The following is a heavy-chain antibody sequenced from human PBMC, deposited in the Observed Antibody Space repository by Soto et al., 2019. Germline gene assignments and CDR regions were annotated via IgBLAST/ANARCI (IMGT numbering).Heavy chain of an antibody. CDR1: GFTSSSYG. CDR3: AKDKVGYCSGRFDS. Sequence: PGGSLRLSCAASGFTSSSYGMHWVRQAPGKGLEWVAAISYDGSNKYNADSVKGRSTISRDNSRNTLYLQMNSLRAEDTAVYYCAKDKVGYCSGRFDSWGLGTLVTVSS. J-gene: IGHJ4*02. D-gene: IGHD6-19*01. V-gene: IGHV3-30*18. CDR2: ISYDGSNK.